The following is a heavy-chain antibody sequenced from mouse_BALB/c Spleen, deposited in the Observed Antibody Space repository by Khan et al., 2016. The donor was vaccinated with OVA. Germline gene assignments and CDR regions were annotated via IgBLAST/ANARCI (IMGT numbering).Heavy chain of an antibody. CDR3: TRSGYGFVAL. J-gene: IGHJ3*01. CDR1: GYAFSNYW. V-gene: IGHV1-80*01. D-gene: IGHD1-2*01. CDR2: ICPGDGNT. Sequence: QVQLLQSGAELVRPGSSMKISCKASGYAFSNYWMNWVKQGPGQGLEWIGQICPGDGNTNNTGKLKDKATLTADKSSNTAYMQLISQMSKDTSVYFCTRSGYGFVALWGQGTLVTVSA.